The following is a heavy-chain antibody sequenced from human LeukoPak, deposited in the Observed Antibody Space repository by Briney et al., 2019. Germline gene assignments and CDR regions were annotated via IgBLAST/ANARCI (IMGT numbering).Heavy chain of an antibody. D-gene: IGHD3-22*01. CDR2: ISAYNGNT. J-gene: IGHJ4*02. Sequence: ASVKVSCKASGCTFSSHGYTWVRQAPGQGLEWMGWISAYNGNTDYAQKFQGRVTMTTDTSTSTAYMELRSLRSDDTAVYFCARAYNHDTSSYQGFDFWGQGTLVTVSS. CDR1: GCTFSSHG. V-gene: IGHV1-18*01. CDR3: ARAYNHDTSSYQGFDF.